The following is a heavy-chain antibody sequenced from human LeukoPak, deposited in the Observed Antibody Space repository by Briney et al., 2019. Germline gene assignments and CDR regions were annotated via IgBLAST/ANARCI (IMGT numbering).Heavy chain of an antibody. CDR1: GFTFSDYY. CDR2: ISSSGSTI. J-gene: IGHJ4*02. V-gene: IGHV3-11*01. D-gene: IGHD3-22*01. CDR3: ATPLRYTMIVVAADY. Sequence: PGGSLRLSCAASGFTFSDYYMSWIRRAPGKGLEWGSYISSSGSTIYYADSVKGRFTISRDNAKNSLYLQMNSLRAEDTAVYYCATPLRYTMIVVAADYWGQGTLVTVSS.